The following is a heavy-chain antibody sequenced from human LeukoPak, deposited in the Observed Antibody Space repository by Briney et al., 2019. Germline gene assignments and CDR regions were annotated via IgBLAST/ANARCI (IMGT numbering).Heavy chain of an antibody. CDR3: ARGGYAHYYGMDV. V-gene: IGHV3-53*01. CDR1: GFTVSTNY. Sequence: GGSLRLSCAASGFTVSTNYMSWVRQAPGKGLEWVAVIYSGGTTNYADSVKGRFTISRDNSKNTVYLQMNSLRAEDTAVYYCARGGYAHYYGMDVWGQGTTVTVSS. CDR2: IYSGGTT. D-gene: IGHD5-18*01. J-gene: IGHJ6*02.